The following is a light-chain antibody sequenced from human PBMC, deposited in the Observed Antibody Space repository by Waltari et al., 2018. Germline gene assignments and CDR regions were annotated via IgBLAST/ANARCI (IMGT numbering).Light chain of an antibody. CDR2: DIT. CDR1: SNDVGDYNF. Sequence: QSALTQPASVSGSPGQSITISCTGTSNDVGDYNFVSRYQQDPSKAPKTMLYDITKRPSGVSNRISGSKAGNTASLTISGLQAEDEADYYCCSYTSSSTYIFGTGTKITVL. V-gene: IGLV2-14*01. J-gene: IGLJ1*01. CDR3: CSYTSSSTYI.